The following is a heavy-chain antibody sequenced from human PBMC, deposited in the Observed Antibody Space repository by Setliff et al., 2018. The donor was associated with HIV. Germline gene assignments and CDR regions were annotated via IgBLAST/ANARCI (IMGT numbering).Heavy chain of an antibody. D-gene: IGHD5-18*01. Sequence: PSETLSLTCTVSGGSMNSYYWNWIRQPPGKGLEWIGYIYYSGSTNCNPSLKSRVTISVDTSKNHFSLKLSSVTAADTAVYYCASGEYSYGYRFDYWGQGTLVTVSS. J-gene: IGHJ4*02. CDR1: GGSMNSYY. V-gene: IGHV4-59*01. CDR3: ASGEYSYGYRFDY. CDR2: IYYSGST.